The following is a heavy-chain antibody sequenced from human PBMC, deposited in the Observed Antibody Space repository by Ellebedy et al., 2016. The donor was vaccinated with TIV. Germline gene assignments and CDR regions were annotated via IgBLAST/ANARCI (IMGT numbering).Heavy chain of an antibody. Sequence: ASVKVSCKASGYTFTSYGITWVRQAPGQGLEWMGWISSYNGNTYYALKLQGRVTMTTDQSTSTDYMELRSLGSDDTAVYYCARDHDEDPSPQPFDHWGQGTLVTVSS. CDR2: ISSYNGNT. CDR1: GYTFTSYG. J-gene: IGHJ4*02. D-gene: IGHD1-1*01. V-gene: IGHV1-18*01. CDR3: ARDHDEDPSPQPFDH.